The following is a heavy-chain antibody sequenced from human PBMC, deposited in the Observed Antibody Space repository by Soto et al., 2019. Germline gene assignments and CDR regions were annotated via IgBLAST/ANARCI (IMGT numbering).Heavy chain of an antibody. D-gene: IGHD5-12*01. CDR2: ISSNGGST. CDR3: ARGSSGYHFDY. J-gene: IGHJ4*02. Sequence: EVQLVESGGGLVQPGGSLRLSCAASGFTFSRYAMHWVRQAPGKGLEYVSAISSNGGSTDYANSVKGRFTISRDNSKNTLYLQMGSLRAEDMAVYYCARGSSGYHFDYWGQGTLVTVSS. V-gene: IGHV3-64*01. CDR1: GFTFSRYA.